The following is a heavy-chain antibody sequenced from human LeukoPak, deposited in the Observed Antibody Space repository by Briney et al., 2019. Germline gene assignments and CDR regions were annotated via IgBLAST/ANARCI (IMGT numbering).Heavy chain of an antibody. Sequence: GGSLRLSCAASRFTFSNYAMTWVRQASGKGLEWVSSISGSGNGDRTYYVDSVKGRFIISRDNAKNSLYLQMNSLRAEDTAIYYCARDLDTRNSYEFGYWGQGILVTVSS. J-gene: IGHJ4*02. CDR3: ARDLDTRNSYEFGY. V-gene: IGHV3-23*01. CDR1: RFTFSNYA. CDR2: ISGSGNGDRT. D-gene: IGHD5-18*01.